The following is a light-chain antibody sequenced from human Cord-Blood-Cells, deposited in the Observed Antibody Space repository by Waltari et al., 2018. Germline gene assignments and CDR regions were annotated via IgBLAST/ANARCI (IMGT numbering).Light chain of an antibody. Sequence: QSALTQPASVSGSPGQSITISCTGTSSDVGGYNYVPWYQQHPAKAPKLMIYEVSNRPSGVSNRFSGSKSGNTASLTISGLQAEDEADYYCSSYTSSSTWVFGGGTKLTVL. CDR2: EVS. CDR3: SSYTSSSTWV. V-gene: IGLV2-14*01. CDR1: SSDVGGYNY. J-gene: IGLJ3*02.